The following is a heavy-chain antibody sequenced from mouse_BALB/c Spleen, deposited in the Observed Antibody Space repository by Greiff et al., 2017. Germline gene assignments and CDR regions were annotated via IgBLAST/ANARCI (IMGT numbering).Heavy chain of an antibody. J-gene: IGHJ3*01. CDR2: IWTGGGT. V-gene: IGHV2-9-2*01. CDR1: GFSLTSYD. Sequence: VKLMESGPGLVAPSQSLSITCTVSGFSLTSYDISWIRQPPGKGLEWLGVIWTGGGTNYNSAFMSRLSISKDNSKSQVFLKMNSLQTDDTAIYYCVRDPSWFAYWGQGTLVTVS. CDR3: VRDPSWFAY.